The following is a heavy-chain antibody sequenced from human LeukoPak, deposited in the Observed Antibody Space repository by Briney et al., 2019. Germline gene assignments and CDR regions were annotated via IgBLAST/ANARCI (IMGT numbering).Heavy chain of an antibody. CDR3: ARGNLDLYDYVWGSYPDWFDP. CDR1: GGTFSSYA. J-gene: IGHJ5*02. CDR2: IIPIFGTA. D-gene: IGHD3-16*02. Sequence: SVTVSCKASGGTFSSYAISWVRQAPGQGLEWMGGIIPIFGTANYAQKFQGRVTITADKSTSTAYMELSSLRSEDTAVYYCARGNLDLYDYVWGSYPDWFDPWGQGTLVTVSS. V-gene: IGHV1-69*06.